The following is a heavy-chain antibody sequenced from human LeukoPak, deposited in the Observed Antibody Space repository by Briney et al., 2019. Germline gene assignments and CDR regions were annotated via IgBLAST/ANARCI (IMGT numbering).Heavy chain of an antibody. CDR2: IIPIFGTA. CDR3: ARARTSYCGGDCYYFDY. V-gene: IGHV1-69*13. CDR1: GGTFSSYA. J-gene: IGHJ4*02. Sequence: SVKVPCKASGGTFSSYAISWVRQAPGQGLEWMGGIIPIFGTANYAQKFQGRVTITADESTSTAYMGLSSLRSEDTAVYYCARARTSYCGGDCYYFDYWGQGTLVTVSS. D-gene: IGHD2-21*02.